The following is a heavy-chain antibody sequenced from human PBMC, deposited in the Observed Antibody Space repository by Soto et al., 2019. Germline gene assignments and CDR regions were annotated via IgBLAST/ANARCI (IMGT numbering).Heavy chain of an antibody. Sequence: PSETLSLTCTVSGGSISSSSYYWGWIRQPPGKGLEWIGSIYYSGSTYYNPSLKSRVTISVDTSKNQFSLKLSSVTAADTAVYYCAGEKGRITMIVVVITPPHAFDIWGQGTMVT. J-gene: IGHJ3*02. CDR1: GGSISSSSYY. D-gene: IGHD3-22*01. CDR2: IYYSGST. V-gene: IGHV4-39*01. CDR3: AGEKGRITMIVVVITPPHAFDI.